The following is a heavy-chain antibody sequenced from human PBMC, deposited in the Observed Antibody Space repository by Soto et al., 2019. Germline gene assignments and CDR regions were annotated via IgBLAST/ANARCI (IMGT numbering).Heavy chain of an antibody. Sequence: GGSLRLSCSASGFTFSSYAMHWVRQAPGKGLEYVSAISSNGGSTYYADSVKGRFTISRDNSKNTLYLQMNSLRAEDTAVYYCAKEVVAATDYWGQGTLVTVSS. D-gene: IGHD2-15*01. J-gene: IGHJ4*02. CDR1: GFTFSSYA. CDR3: AKEVVAATDY. V-gene: IGHV3-64*04. CDR2: ISSNGGST.